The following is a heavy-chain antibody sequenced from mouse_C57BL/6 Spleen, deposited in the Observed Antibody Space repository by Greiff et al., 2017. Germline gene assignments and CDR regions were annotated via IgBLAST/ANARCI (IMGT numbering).Heavy chain of an antibody. CDR1: GYTFTDYE. D-gene: IGHD2-3*01. CDR2: IDPETGGT. CDR3: TRDGYYVGFAD. Sequence: QLQQSGAELVRPGASVTLSCKASGYTFTDYEMHWVKQTPVHGLEWIGAIDPETGGTAYNQKFKGKAILTADKSSSTDYMELRSLTSEDSAVYYCTRDGYYVGFADWGKGTLVTVSA. V-gene: IGHV1-15*01. J-gene: IGHJ3*01.